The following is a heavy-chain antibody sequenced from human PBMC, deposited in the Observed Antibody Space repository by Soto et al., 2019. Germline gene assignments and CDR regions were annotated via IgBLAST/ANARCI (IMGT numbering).Heavy chain of an antibody. CDR1: GYSFTSHW. CDR3: ARNDYNGNSVDY. CDR2: IYPGDSDI. V-gene: IGHV5-51*01. Sequence: GESLKISCKASGYSFTSHWIGWMRQMPGNGLEWMGIIYPGDSDIRYSPSFQGQVTISADKSINTAYLQWSSLKASDTAMYYCARNDYNGNSVDYWGQGTLVTVSS. D-gene: IGHD4-4*01. J-gene: IGHJ4*02.